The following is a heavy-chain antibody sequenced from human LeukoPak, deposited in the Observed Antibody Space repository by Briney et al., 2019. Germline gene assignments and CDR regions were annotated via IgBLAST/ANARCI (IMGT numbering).Heavy chain of an antibody. Sequence: PGGSLRLSCAASGFTFSSYSMNWVRQAPGKGLEWVSYISSSSSIIHHADSVKGRFIISRDNAKNSLYLQMNSLRAEDTAVYYCARDHRIAVAGGDVWGKGTTVTVSS. J-gene: IGHJ6*04. V-gene: IGHV3-48*01. CDR2: ISSSSSII. D-gene: IGHD6-19*01. CDR1: GFTFSSYS. CDR3: ARDHRIAVAGGDV.